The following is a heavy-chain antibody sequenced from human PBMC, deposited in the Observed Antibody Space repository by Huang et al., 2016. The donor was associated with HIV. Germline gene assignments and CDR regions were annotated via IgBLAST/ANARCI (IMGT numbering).Heavy chain of an antibody. CDR3: AREKAADSAWYGVYYFDY. CDR1: GGSFSGYY. D-gene: IGHD6-19*01. CDR2: RNHIGKT. V-gene: IGHV4-34*01. J-gene: IGHJ4*02. Sequence: QVQLRQWGAGLVKPSETLSLTCAVYGGSFSGYYWTLIRPAPGKGLEWIGERNHIGKTNYRPSLKSRVTISKDTAKNQFSLQLTSGSAADTGVYFCAREKAADSAWYGVYYFDYWGEGALVTVTS.